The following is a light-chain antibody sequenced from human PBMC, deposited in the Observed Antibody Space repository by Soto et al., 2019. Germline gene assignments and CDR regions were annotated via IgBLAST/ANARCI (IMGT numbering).Light chain of an antibody. Sequence: QSALTQPASVSGSPGQSITISCTGTTSDIGGYNYVSWYQQHPGKAPKVMIYEVTNRPSGVSNRFSGSKSGNTAALTISGLPAEDEADYYCSSYTSGSTLVVFGGGTKLTVL. CDR3: SSYTSGSTLVV. V-gene: IGLV2-14*01. CDR2: EVT. CDR1: TSDIGGYNY. J-gene: IGLJ2*01.